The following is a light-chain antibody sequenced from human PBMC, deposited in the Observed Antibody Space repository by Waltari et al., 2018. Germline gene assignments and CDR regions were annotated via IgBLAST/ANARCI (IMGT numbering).Light chain of an antibody. J-gene: IGKJ2*01. V-gene: IGKV4-1*01. CDR2: CAS. Sequence: DIMMTQSPNSLVVSLCEQDPIGCMSCHILSYTSGNKNSLAGYQQKPRQPPNLLIYCASTREAGVPDRFNGSGSGTEFTLTISSLQAEDAAVYYCHQYYSRSYTFGQGTKLEIK. CDR1: HILSYTSGNKNS. CDR3: HQYYSRSYT.